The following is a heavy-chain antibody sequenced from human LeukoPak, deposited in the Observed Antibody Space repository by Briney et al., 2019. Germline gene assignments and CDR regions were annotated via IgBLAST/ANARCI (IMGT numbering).Heavy chain of an antibody. CDR1: GYMFNIYG. CDR2: ISAFNGNT. D-gene: IGHD5-12*01. CDR3: ARSPPSTGYDRFDT. J-gene: IGHJ4*02. V-gene: IGHV1-18*01. Sequence: ASVKVSCKASGYMFNIYGISWVRQARGQGLEWMGWISAFNGNTNYARNFQDRVTMTTDTSTSTAYMELTSLRSDDTAVYYCARSPPSTGYDRFDTWGQGTLVTVSS.